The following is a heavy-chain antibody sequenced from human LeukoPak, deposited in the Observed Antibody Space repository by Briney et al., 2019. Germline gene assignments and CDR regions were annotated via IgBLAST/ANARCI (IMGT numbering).Heavy chain of an antibody. V-gene: IGHV4-61*02. J-gene: IGHJ4*02. CDR1: GGSISSGSYY. D-gene: IGHD3-22*01. CDR3: ARVTTGGYYNC. CDR2: IYTSGST. Sequence: SETLSLTCTVSGGSISSGSYYWSWIRQPAGKGLEWIGRIYTSGSTNYNPSLKSRVTISVDTSKNQFSLKLSSVTAADTSVYYCARVTTGGYYNCWGQGTLVTVSS.